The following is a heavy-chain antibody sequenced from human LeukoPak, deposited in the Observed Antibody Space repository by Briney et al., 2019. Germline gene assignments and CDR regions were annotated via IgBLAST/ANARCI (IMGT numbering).Heavy chain of an antibody. CDR1: GYSISSDYY. D-gene: IGHD6-19*01. V-gene: IGHV4-38-2*02. Sequence: SETLSLTCTVSGYSISSDYYWGWIRQPPGKGLEWIGSLYRSGSTYYNPSLKSRVTISLDTSKNQFSLKLSSVTAADTAVYYCARDSRIAVAGFYYFDYWGQGTLVTVSS. J-gene: IGHJ4*02. CDR2: LYRSGST. CDR3: ARDSRIAVAGFYYFDY.